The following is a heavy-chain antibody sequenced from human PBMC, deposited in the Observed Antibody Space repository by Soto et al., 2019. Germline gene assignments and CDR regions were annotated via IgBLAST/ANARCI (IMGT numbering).Heavy chain of an antibody. D-gene: IGHD3-22*01. V-gene: IGHV4-31*03. CDR3: ATSEGTYYYDSSGYYAY. J-gene: IGHJ4*02. CDR1: GGSISSGGYC. CDR2: IYYSGST. Sequence: SETLSLTCTVSGGSISSGGYCWSWIRQHPGKGLEWIGYIYYSGSTYYNPSLKSRVTISVDTSKNQFSLKLSSVTAADTAVYYCATSEGTYYYDSSGYYAYWGQGTLVTVSS.